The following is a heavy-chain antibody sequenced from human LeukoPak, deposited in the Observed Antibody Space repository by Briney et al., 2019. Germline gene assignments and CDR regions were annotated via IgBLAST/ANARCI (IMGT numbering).Heavy chain of an antibody. J-gene: IGHJ3*02. CDR2: ISGDGGST. Sequence: GGSLRLSCAASGLTFDHYVMHWVRQAPGKGLECVFLISGDGGSTYYADSVKGRLTISRDNSKNSLYLQMNSLTTEDTALYFCAKGTTMYAFDIWGQGTMVTVSS. D-gene: IGHD1-1*01. V-gene: IGHV3-43*02. CDR3: AKGTTMYAFDI. CDR1: GLTFDHYV.